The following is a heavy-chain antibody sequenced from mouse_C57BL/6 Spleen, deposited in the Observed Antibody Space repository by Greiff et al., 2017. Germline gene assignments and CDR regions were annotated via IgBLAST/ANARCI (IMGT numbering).Heavy chain of an antibody. D-gene: IGHD1-1*01. CDR1: GYTFTDYY. J-gene: IGHJ4*01. CDR3: AIPHYGSSLYAMDY. V-gene: IGHV1-26*01. CDR2: INPNNGGT. Sequence: EVQLQQSGPELVKPGASVKISCKASGYTFTDYYMNWVKQSHGKSLEWIGDINPNNGGTSYNQKFKGKATLTVDKSSSTAYMELRSLTSEDSAVYYCAIPHYGSSLYAMDYWGQGTSVTVSS.